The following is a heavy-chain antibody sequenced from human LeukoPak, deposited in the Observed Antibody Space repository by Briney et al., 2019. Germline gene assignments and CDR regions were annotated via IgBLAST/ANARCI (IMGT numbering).Heavy chain of an antibody. CDR3: ARGAPAVTTGGWFDP. CDR1: GGSFSGYY. J-gene: IGHJ5*02. D-gene: IGHD4-17*01. V-gene: IGHV4-34*01. CDR2: INHSGST. Sequence: SETLSLTCAVYGGSFSGYYWSWIRQPPGKGLEWIGEINHSGSTNYNPSLKSRVTTSVDTSKNQFSLKLTSVPAADTAVYYCARGAPAVTTGGWFDPWGQGTLVTVSS.